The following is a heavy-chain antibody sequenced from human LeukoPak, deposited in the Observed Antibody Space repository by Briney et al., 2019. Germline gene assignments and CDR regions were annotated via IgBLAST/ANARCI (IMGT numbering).Heavy chain of an antibody. CDR3: ARGDFWSGYYSPYYFDY. J-gene: IGHJ4*02. CDR1: GFTLSRYS. D-gene: IGHD3-3*01. CDR2: ISTSSSYI. Sequence: AGGSLRLSCAASGFTLSRYSMNWVRQAPGKGLEWVSSISTSSSYIYYADSVKGRFTISRDNAKNSLYLQMNSLRAEDTAVYYCARGDFWSGYYSPYYFDYWGQGTLVTVSS. V-gene: IGHV3-21*01.